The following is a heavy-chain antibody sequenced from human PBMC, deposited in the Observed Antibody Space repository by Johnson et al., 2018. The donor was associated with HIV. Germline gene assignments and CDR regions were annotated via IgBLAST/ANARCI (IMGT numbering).Heavy chain of an antibody. V-gene: IGHV3-30*03. CDR1: GFTFSNYD. J-gene: IGHJ3*02. CDR3: ARAYNYPI. Sequence: QVQLVESGGGVVQPGRSLRLSCAASGFTFSNYDIHWVRQAPGKGLEWVAFISYDGTNKYYADSVKGRFTISRDNSKNTLYLQMNSLRAEDTAVYYCARAYNYPIWGQGTMLTVSS. D-gene: IGHD1-1*01. CDR2: ISYDGTNK.